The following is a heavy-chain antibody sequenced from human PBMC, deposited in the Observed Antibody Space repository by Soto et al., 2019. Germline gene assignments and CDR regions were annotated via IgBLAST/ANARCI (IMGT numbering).Heavy chain of an antibody. D-gene: IGHD3-22*01. J-gene: IGHJ3*02. CDR2: IYYSGST. V-gene: IGHV4-30-4*01. CDR3: ARTGTYYDSSGYPCDI. Sequence: SETLSLTCTVSGGSISSGDYYWSWIRQPPGKGLEWIGYIYYSGSTYYNPSLKSRVTISVDTSKNQFSLKLSSVTAADTAVYYCARTGTYYDSSGYPCDIWGQGTMVTVSS. CDR1: GGSISSGDYY.